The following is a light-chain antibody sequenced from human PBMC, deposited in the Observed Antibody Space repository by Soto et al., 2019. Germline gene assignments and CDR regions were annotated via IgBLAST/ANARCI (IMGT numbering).Light chain of an antibody. CDR3: QQYNNWPPWT. CDR2: GTS. Sequence: EIVLTQSTATLSLSPGERATLSCRASQSVSSYLLWYQHKPGQAPRLLIYGTSSRATGIPDRFSGSGSGTDFPLPISRLEPEDFAVYYCQQYNNWPPWTFGQGTKVDIK. CDR1: QSVSSY. J-gene: IGKJ1*01. V-gene: IGKV3-11*01.